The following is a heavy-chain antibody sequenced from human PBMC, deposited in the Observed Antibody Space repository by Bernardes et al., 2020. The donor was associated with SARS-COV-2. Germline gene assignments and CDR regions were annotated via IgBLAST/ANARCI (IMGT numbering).Heavy chain of an antibody. J-gene: IGHJ4*02. Sequence: SETLSLTCSTSGGSIRNYFLTWIRQPPGKGLEWIGYVYYSGSSSYNPSLRSRASISVESSKNQFSLRLSSLIAADTAVYYCARHRHSSGWQEEAPPFDLWGQGILVTVSS. CDR1: GGSIRNYF. CDR2: VYYSGSS. V-gene: IGHV4-59*08. D-gene: IGHD6-19*01. CDR3: ARHRHSSGWQEEAPPFDL.